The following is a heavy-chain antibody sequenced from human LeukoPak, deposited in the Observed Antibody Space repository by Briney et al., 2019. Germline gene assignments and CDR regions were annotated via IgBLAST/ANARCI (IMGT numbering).Heavy chain of an antibody. CDR2: IIPIFGTA. Sequence: VASVKVSCKASGGTFSSYAISWVRQAPGQGLEWMGGIIPIFGTANYAQKFQGGVTITTDESTSTAYMELSSLRSEDTAVYYCARSYGYSLFDYWGQGTLVTVSS. CDR3: ARSYGYSLFDY. D-gene: IGHD5-18*01. CDR1: GGTFSSYA. V-gene: IGHV1-69*05. J-gene: IGHJ4*02.